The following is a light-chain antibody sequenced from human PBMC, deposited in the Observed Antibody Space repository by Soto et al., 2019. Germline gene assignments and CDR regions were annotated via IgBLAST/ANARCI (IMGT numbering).Light chain of an antibody. CDR2: LAS. CDR3: QSLNRFPHS. Sequence: IQLTQSPSSLSASVGDRVTITCRASQDISGYLAWYQQKPGKAPKLLIYLASTLHSGVPSSFSGSGSGTDFSLTISSLQPEDAATYYCQSLNRFPHSFGGGTKVDIK. J-gene: IGKJ4*01. V-gene: IGKV1-9*01. CDR1: QDISGY.